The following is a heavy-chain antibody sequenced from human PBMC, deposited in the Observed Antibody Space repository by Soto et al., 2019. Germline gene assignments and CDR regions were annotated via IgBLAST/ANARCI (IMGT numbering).Heavy chain of an antibody. CDR1: GYTFTGYY. CDR3: EREFDWTPYSTYYYRKV. J-gene: IGHJ6*03. D-gene: IGHD3-9*01. CDR2: INPNSGGT. V-gene: IGHV1-2*04. Sequence: ASVKVSCKASGYTFTGYYMHWVRQAPGQGLEWMGWINPNSGGTNYAQKIQGWVTMTRDTSISTAYMELSRLRSDDTAVDYCEREFDWTPYSTYYYRKVWGKGTRVTFSS.